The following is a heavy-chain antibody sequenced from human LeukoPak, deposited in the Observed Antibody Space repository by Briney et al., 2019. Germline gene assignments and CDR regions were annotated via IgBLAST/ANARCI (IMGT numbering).Heavy chain of an antibody. J-gene: IGHJ4*02. CDR2: IGGSGTST. Sequence: QPGGSLRLSCAASGFTFSTFAMSWVRQAPGKGLEWVPVIGGSGTSTYYADSVKGRFTISRDNSQNTLYLLMNSLRPEDTAVYYCAREAAYFDCWGQGTLVTVSS. CDR3: AREAAYFDC. V-gene: IGHV3-23*01. D-gene: IGHD6-13*01. CDR1: GFTFSTFA.